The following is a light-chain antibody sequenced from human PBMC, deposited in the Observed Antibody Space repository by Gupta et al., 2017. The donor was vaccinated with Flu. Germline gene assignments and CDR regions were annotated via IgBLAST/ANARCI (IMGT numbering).Light chain of an antibody. CDR2: GAS. J-gene: IGKJ1*01. V-gene: IGKV3-15*01. Sequence: ILVTQSPHTLSVSPGERVTLSCRAGQSVNSHLAWYQQIPGQVPRLLIYGASARATGLPARFSGSGSGTDFTLTISNLQSEDFAVYYCQQYHRWPPTFGQGTKVEV. CDR3: QQYHRWPPT. CDR1: QSVNSH.